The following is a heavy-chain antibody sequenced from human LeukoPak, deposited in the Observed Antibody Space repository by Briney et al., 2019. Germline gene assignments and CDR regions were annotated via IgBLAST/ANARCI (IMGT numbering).Heavy chain of an antibody. D-gene: IGHD3-22*01. CDR3: AREPPYYDSSGYYYYFDY. J-gene: IGHJ4*02. CDR1: GGTFSSYA. Sequence: EASVKVSCKASGGTFSSYAISWVRQAPGQGLEWMGRIIPIFGTANYAQKFQGRVTITTDESTSTAYMELSSLRSEDPAVYYCAREPPYYDSSGYYYYFDYWGQGTLVTVSS. V-gene: IGHV1-69*05. CDR2: IIPIFGTA.